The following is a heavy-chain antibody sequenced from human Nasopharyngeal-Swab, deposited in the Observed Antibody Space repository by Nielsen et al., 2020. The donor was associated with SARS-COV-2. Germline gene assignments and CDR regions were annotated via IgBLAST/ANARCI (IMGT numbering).Heavy chain of an antibody. J-gene: IGHJ6*02. Sequence: WVRQAPGQGLEWVGWMNPNSGNTGYAQKFQGRVTMTRNTSISTAYMELSSLRSEDTAVYYCARSDSSGYYLYYYGMDVWGQGTTVTVSS. CDR2: MNPNSGNT. CDR3: ARSDSSGYYLYYYGMDV. V-gene: IGHV1-8*01. D-gene: IGHD3-22*01.